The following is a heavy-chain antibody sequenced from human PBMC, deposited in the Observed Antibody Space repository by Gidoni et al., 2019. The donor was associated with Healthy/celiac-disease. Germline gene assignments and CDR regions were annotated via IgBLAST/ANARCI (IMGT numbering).Heavy chain of an antibody. J-gene: IGHJ6*02. Sequence: QVQLVESGGGVVQPGRSLRLSCAASGFTFSSYGMHWVRQAPGKGLEWVAVIWYDGSNKYYADSVKGRFTISRDNSKNTLYLQMNSLRAEDTAVYYCARQRQRGYSYYYYYGMDVWGQGTTVTVSS. D-gene: IGHD5-18*01. V-gene: IGHV3-33*01. CDR1: GFTFSSYG. CDR3: ARQRQRGYSYYYYYGMDV. CDR2: IWYDGSNK.